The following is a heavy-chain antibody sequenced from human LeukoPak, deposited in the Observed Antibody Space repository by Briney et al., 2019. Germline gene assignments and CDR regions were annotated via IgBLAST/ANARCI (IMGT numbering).Heavy chain of an antibody. CDR1: GFMFSESW. CDR2: IKHDRDEK. D-gene: IGHD4-17*01. J-gene: IGHJ4*02. Sequence: GGSLRLSCVASGFMFSESWMNWVRQAPGKGLEWVANIKHDRDEKHYADSVKGRFTISRDNAKNTLYLQMNSLRAEDTAVYYCAKLIGEAAGYWGQGTLVTVSS. CDR3: AKLIGEAAGY. V-gene: IGHV3-7*03.